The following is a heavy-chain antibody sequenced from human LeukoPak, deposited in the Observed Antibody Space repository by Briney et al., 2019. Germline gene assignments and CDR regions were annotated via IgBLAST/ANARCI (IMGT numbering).Heavy chain of an antibody. CDR1: GYSFTSYW. J-gene: IGHJ4*02. D-gene: IGHD3-9*01. CDR2: IYPGDSAT. Sequence: GESLKISCMGSGYSFTSYWIACVRQMPRKSLEWMGIIYPGDSATRYSPSFQGQVTISFAKSIITAYLPWPSLKASDSAMYYCARRDTGYSFFDYWGQGTLVTVSS. V-gene: IGHV5-51*01. CDR3: ARRDTGYSFFDY.